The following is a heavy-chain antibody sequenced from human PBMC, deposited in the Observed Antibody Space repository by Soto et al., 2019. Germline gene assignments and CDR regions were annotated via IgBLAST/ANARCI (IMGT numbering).Heavy chain of an antibody. CDR1: GFSLGHYA. V-gene: IGHV3-30-3*01. Sequence: QVQLVESGGGVVQPGRSLRLSCAASGFSLGHYALHWVRQAPGKGLEWVAALSFDRSNEYYADSLRGRFTISRDNSKNTLYLQMNSLRAEDTAVYYCARVEYSYGAPFLDYWGQGTLVTVSS. J-gene: IGHJ4*02. D-gene: IGHD5-18*01. CDR3: ARVEYSYGAPFLDY. CDR2: LSFDRSNE.